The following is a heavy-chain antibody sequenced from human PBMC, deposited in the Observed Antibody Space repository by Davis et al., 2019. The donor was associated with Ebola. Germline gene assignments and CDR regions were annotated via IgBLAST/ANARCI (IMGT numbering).Heavy chain of an antibody. CDR2: ISSNGGST. CDR1: GFTFSSYA. D-gene: IGHD5-24*01. CDR3: AREGRDGYNYDYFDY. J-gene: IGHJ4*02. Sequence: GESLKISCAASGFTFSSYAMHWVRQAPGKGLEYVSAISSNGGSTYYADSVKGRFTISRDNSKNTLYLQMNSLRAEDTAVYYCAREGRDGYNYDYFDYWGQGTLVTVSS. V-gene: IGHV3-64*02.